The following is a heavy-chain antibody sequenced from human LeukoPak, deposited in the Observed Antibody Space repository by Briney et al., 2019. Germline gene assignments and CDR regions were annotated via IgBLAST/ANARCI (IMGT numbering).Heavy chain of an antibody. J-gene: IGHJ4*02. CDR3: ARGGWTTPSDY. D-gene: IGHD4-11*01. CDR1: GYTFTRFG. V-gene: IGHV1-18*01. CDR2: ISAYNGNT. Sequence: ASVNVSCKASGYTFTRFGIRWVRQAPGQGLEWMGWISAYNGNTNYAQKLQGRVTMTTDTSTSTAYMELRSLRSDDTAVYYCARGGWTTPSDYWGQGTLVTVSS.